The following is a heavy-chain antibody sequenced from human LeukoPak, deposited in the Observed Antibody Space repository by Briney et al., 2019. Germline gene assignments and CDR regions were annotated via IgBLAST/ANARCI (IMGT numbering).Heavy chain of an antibody. D-gene: IGHD2-2*01. CDR2: LSHDGRDK. CDR1: GFTLKHYA. Sequence: GRSLRLSCAASGFTLKHYAMYWVRQATGKGLECVGVLSHDGRDKYYADSVKGRFTISRDNSKNTLFVQMNNMTTEDTAVYYCARDGQVVVGGAIGYFYYYMDVWGKGTTVTVSS. V-gene: IGHV3-30*04. CDR3: ARDGQVVVGGAIGYFYYYMDV. J-gene: IGHJ6*03.